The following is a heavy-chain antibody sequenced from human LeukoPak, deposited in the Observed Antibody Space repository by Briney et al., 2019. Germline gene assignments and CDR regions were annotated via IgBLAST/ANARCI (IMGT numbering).Heavy chain of an antibody. V-gene: IGHV3-74*03. CDR2: INSDGSTT. D-gene: IGHD4-23*01. Sequence: GGSLRLSCAASGFSFSGSWMHWVRHAQAKGLGWVASINSDGSTTTYADSVQGRSTISGDNAMNTLYLQMNSLRAEDTAVYYCIRGLGGGSDYWGLGTLVTVTS. CDR3: IRGLGGGSDY. CDR1: GFSFSGSW. J-gene: IGHJ4*02.